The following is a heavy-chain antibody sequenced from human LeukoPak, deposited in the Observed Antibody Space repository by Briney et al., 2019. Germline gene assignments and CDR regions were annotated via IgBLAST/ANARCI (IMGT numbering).Heavy chain of an antibody. V-gene: IGHV1-18*01. D-gene: IGHD3-22*01. J-gene: IGHJ3*02. CDR3: ARDRSSGYYYRGDSFDI. CDR2: ITAYNGNT. Sequence: ASVKVSCKASGYTFTSYGISWVRQAPGQGLEWMGWITAYNGNTNYAQKVQGRVTMTTDTSTSTAYTELRSLRSDDTAVYYCARDRSSGYYYRGDSFDIWGQGTMVTVST. CDR1: GYTFTSYG.